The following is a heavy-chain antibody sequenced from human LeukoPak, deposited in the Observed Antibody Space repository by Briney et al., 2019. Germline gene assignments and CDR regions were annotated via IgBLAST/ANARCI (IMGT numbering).Heavy chain of an antibody. Sequence: SETLSLTCTVSGGSISSYYWSWIRQPPGKGLEWIGYIYYSGSTNYNPSLKSRVTISVDTSKNQFSLKLSSVTAADTAVYYCASTRMATTPGQYYYYYMDVWGKGTTVTVSS. D-gene: IGHD5-24*01. CDR3: ASTRMATTPGQYYYYYMDV. CDR1: GGSISSYY. CDR2: IYYSGST. J-gene: IGHJ6*03. V-gene: IGHV4-59*01.